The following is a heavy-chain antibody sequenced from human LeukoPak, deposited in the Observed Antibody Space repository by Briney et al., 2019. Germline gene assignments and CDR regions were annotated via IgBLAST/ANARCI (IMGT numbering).Heavy chain of an antibody. V-gene: IGHV3-9*01. J-gene: IGHJ6*03. CDR3: AKTGLPYYYYYMDV. D-gene: IGHD5-12*01. Sequence: TGGSLRLSCAASGFTFSSYAMHWVRQAPGKGLEWVSGISWNSGSIGYADSVKGRFTISRDNAKNSLYLQMNSLRAEDTALYYCAKTGLPYYYYYMDVWGKGTTVTVSS. CDR2: ISWNSGSI. CDR1: GFTFSSYA.